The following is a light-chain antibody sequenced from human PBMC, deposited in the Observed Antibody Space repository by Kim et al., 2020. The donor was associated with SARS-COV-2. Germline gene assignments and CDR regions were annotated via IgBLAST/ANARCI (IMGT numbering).Light chain of an antibody. J-gene: IGLJ1*01. Sequence: ELTQPPSASGTPGQRVTISCSGSSSNIVSNYVYWYQQLPGTAPKLLIYRNNQRPSGVPDRFSGSKSGTSASLAISGLRSEDEADYYCAAWDDSLSGFYVFGTGTKVTVL. CDR1: SSNIVSNY. CDR2: RNN. V-gene: IGLV1-47*01. CDR3: AAWDDSLSGFYV.